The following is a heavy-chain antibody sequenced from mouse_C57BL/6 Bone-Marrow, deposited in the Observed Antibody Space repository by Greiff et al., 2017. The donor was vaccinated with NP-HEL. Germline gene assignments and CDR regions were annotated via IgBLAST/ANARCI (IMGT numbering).Heavy chain of an antibody. CDR2: ISDGGSYT. Sequence: DVMLVESGGGLVKPGGSLKLSCAASGFTFSSYAMSWVRQTPEKRLEWVATISDGGSYTYYPDNGKGRFTISRDNAKNNLYLQMSHLKSEDTAMYYCARNLRAMDYWGQGTSVTVSS. V-gene: IGHV5-4*03. CDR1: GFTFSSYA. J-gene: IGHJ4*01. CDR3: ARNLRAMDY.